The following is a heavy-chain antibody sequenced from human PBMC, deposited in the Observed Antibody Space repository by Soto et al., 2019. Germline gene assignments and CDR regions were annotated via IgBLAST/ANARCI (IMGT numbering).Heavy chain of an antibody. V-gene: IGHV5-10-1*01. CDR1: GYSFTSYW. D-gene: IGHD3-3*01. CDR3: ARLRKYDFWSGYVGYYYYYGMDV. Sequence: PGESLKISCKGSGYSFTSYWISWVRQMPGTGLEWMGRIDPSASYTNYSPSFQGHVTISADKSISTAYLQWSSLKASDTAMYYCARLRKYDFWSGYVGYYYYYGMDVWGQGTTVTVSS. J-gene: IGHJ6*02. CDR2: IDPSASYT.